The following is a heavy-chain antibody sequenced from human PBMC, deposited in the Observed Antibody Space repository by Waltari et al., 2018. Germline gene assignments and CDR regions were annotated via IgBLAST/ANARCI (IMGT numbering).Heavy chain of an antibody. Sequence: QVQLQQWGAGLLKPSETLSLPCAVYGGSFSGYYWSWTRQPPGKGLEWIGEINNSGSTNYNPSLKSRVTISVDTSKNQFSLKLSSVTAADTAVYYCARALYYYGSGSYRWFDPWGQGTLVTVSS. J-gene: IGHJ5*02. CDR2: INNSGST. D-gene: IGHD3-10*01. CDR1: GGSFSGYY. V-gene: IGHV4-34*01. CDR3: ARALYYYGSGSYRWFDP.